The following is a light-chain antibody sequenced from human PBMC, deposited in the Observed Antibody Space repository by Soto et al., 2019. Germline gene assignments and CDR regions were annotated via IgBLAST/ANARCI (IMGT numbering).Light chain of an antibody. V-gene: IGKV1-39*01. CDR2: GAS. CDR3: QQSHTTPRT. J-gene: IGKJ1*01. Sequence: DIQMTQSPSPLSASVGDRITITCRASQSISSYLNWYQQNPGKAPKLLIYGASNLQGGVPSRFSGSGYGTDFSLTISSLQPEDFATHYCQQSHTTPRTFGQGTKLEIK. CDR1: QSISSY.